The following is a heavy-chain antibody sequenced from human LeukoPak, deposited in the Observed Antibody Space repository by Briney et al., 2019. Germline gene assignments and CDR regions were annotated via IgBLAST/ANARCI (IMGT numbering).Heavy chain of an antibody. CDR3: AKNLELWYGDLLYFDS. Sequence: GGSLRLSCVTSRFPFRDYAIPSGRQATARGPEKDPLISHDPTTETYAPSVNDRFTISRDTSKNTLDLQMNSLSEEDTAVYYCAKNLELWYGDLLYFDSWGLGTLVTVSS. CDR1: RFPFRDYA. V-gene: IGHV3-30*18. CDR2: ISHDPTTE. J-gene: IGHJ4*02. D-gene: IGHD3-10*01.